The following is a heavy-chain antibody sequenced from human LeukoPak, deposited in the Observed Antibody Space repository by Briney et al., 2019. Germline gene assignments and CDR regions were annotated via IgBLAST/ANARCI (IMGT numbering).Heavy chain of an antibody. D-gene: IGHD1-26*01. V-gene: IGHV4-39*07. CDR1: GGSISSRSYS. CDR2: IYYSGNT. Sequence: PSETLSLTCTVSGGSISSRSYSWGWIRQPPGKGLEWIGSIYYSGNTYYNPSLKSRVTISVDTSKNQFSLKLSSVTAADTALYYCAGQVGTTFDYWGQGTLVTVSS. CDR3: AGQVGTTFDY. J-gene: IGHJ4*02.